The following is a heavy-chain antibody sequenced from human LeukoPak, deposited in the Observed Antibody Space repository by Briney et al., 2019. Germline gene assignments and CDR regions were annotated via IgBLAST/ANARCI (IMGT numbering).Heavy chain of an antibody. V-gene: IGHV1-18*01. CDR2: ISAYNGNT. CDR1: GYTFTSYD. CDR3: ARDRSILIWFGESLYPVDY. D-gene: IGHD3-10*01. J-gene: IGHJ4*02. Sequence: ASVKVSCKASGYTFTSYDINWVRQAPGQGLEWMGWISAYNGNTNYAQKLQGRVTMTTDTSTSTAYMELRNLRSDDTAVYYCARDRSILIWFGESLYPVDYWGQGTLVTVSS.